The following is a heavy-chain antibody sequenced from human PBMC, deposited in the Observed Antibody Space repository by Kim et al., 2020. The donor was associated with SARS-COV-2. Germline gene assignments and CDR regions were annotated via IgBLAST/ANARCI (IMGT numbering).Heavy chain of an antibody. V-gene: IGHV3-30*04. Sequence: GGSLRLSCTASGFTFRYYAMHWVRQAPGKGLEWVAVISYDGSNEFYADSVKGRFTISRDNSENTVYLQMNSLRAEDTAVYYCARDFKVKNYGGNSVGFSYYGMDVWGHGTTVTVSS. D-gene: IGHD4-17*01. J-gene: IGHJ6*02. CDR3: ARDFKVKNYGGNSVGFSYYGMDV. CDR2: ISYDGSNE. CDR1: GFTFRYYA.